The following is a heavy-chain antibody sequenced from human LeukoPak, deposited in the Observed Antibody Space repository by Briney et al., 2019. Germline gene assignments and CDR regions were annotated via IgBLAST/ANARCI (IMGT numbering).Heavy chain of an antibody. D-gene: IGHD3-10*01. V-gene: IGHV3-23*01. J-gene: IGHJ4*02. CDR3: AKGTMVQGVISVFDY. CDR1: GFTFSSYA. Sequence: PGGSLRLSCAASGFTFSSYAMSWVRQAPGKGLEWVAAISGSGGSPYYADSVKGRFTISRDNSKNPLYLQINSLRAEDTAVYYCAKGTMVQGVISVFDYWGQGTLVTVSS. CDR2: ISGSGGSP.